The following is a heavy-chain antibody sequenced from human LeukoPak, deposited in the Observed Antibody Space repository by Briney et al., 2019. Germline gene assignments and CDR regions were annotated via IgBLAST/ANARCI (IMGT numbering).Heavy chain of an antibody. CDR3: ARLLSDCSSTSCPPNWFDP. D-gene: IGHD2-2*01. J-gene: IGHJ5*02. Sequence: LETLSLTCAVYGGSFSGYYWSWIRQPPGKGLEWIGYIYYSGSTNYNPSLKSRVTISVDTSKNQFSLKLSSVTAADTAVYYCARLLSDCSSTSCPPNWFDPWGQGTLVTVSS. CDR1: GGSFSGYY. CDR2: IYYSGST. V-gene: IGHV4-59*08.